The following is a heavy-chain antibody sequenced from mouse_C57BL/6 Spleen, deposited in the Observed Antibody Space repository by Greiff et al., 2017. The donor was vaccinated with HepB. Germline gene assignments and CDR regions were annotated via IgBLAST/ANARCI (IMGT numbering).Heavy chain of an antibody. V-gene: IGHV14-2*01. CDR1: GFNIKDSY. CDR3: SRVYCGRSYWYFDV. CDR2: IDPEDGET. Sequence: VQLQQSGAELVKPGASVKLSCTASGFNIKDSYMHWVKQRTEQGLEWIGRIDPEDGETKYAPKFQGKATITADTSSNTAYLQRSSLTSEDPAVYYCSRVYCGRSYWYFDVWGTGTAVTVS. D-gene: IGHD1-1*01. J-gene: IGHJ1*03.